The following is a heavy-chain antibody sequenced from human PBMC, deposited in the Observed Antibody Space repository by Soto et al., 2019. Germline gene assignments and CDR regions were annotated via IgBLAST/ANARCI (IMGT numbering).Heavy chain of an antibody. V-gene: IGHV4-34*01. CDR1: GASLSGYY. J-gene: IGHJ4*02. D-gene: IGHD2-15*01. CDR2: TNDSGST. CDR3: AKHIGFCSCYGCYRGFDC. Sequence: QVQLQQWGAGLLKPSETLSLTCAVSGASLSGYYRSWIRQPPGKGLEWIGETNDSGSTSYNPSLKSRITISVDTSKNQFSLKLTSMTAADTAVYYCAKHIGFCSCYGCYRGFDCWGQGTLVTVSS.